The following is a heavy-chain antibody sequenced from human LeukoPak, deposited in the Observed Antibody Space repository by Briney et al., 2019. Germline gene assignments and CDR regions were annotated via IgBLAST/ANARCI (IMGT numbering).Heavy chain of an antibody. CDR3: AKDTGYYYGSGSYEWFDP. V-gene: IGHV3-23*01. J-gene: IGHJ5*02. CDR1: GFTFSSYA. D-gene: IGHD3-10*01. CDR2: ISGSGGST. Sequence: GGSLRLSCAASGFTFSSYAMSWVRQAPGKGLEWVSAISGSGGSTYYADSVKGRFTISRDNSKNTLYLQMNSLRAEDTAVYYCAKDTGYYYGSGSYEWFDPWGQGTLVTVSS.